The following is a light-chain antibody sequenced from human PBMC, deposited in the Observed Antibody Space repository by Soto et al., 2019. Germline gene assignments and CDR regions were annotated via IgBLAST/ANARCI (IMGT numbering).Light chain of an antibody. V-gene: IGKV3-20*01. J-gene: IGKJ1*01. CDR3: QQYENSPLA. CDR1: QSVSSSY. CDR2: DTS. Sequence: EIVLTQSPGTLSLSPGERATLSCRASQSVSSSYLAWYQQKPGQAPRLLIYDTSSRATGIPDRFSGRGSGTDFTVTISRLEPEDFAVYYCQQYENSPLAFGQGTKVEIK.